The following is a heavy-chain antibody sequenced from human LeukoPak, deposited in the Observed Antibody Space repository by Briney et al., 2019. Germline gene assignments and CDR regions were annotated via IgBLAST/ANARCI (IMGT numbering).Heavy chain of an antibody. Sequence: PGGSLRLSCAASGFTFSSYGMHWVRQAPGKGLEWVAFIRYDGSNKYYADSVKGRFTISRDDSKNTLYLQMNSLRAEDTAVYYCARDRSDSSGEKILYYWGQGTLVTVSS. CDR3: ARDRSDSSGEKILYY. J-gene: IGHJ4*02. V-gene: IGHV3-30*02. CDR2: IRYDGSNK. D-gene: IGHD3-22*01. CDR1: GFTFSSYG.